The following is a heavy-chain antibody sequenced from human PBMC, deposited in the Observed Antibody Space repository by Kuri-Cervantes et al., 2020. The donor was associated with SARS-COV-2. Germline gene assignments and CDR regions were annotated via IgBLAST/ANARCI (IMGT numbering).Heavy chain of an antibody. Sequence: GGSLRLSCAASGFSFSSYGMHWVRQAPGKGLEWVAVISYDGSNKYYGDSVKGRFTISRDNSKNTLYLQMNSLRAEDTAVYYCAKDGVHLGGRPHNWCDPWGQGTLVTVSS. V-gene: IGHV3-30*18. CDR3: AKDGVHLGGRPHNWCDP. D-gene: IGHD6-6*01. CDR2: ISYDGSNK. CDR1: GFSFSSYG. J-gene: IGHJ5*02.